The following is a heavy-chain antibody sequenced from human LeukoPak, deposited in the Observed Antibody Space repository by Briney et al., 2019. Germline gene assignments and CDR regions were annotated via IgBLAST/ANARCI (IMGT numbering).Heavy chain of an antibody. V-gene: IGHV3-21*04. CDR2: ISIGNTYI. J-gene: IGHJ4*02. Sequence: LGGSLRLSCAASGFTFSRYSMNWVRQAPGKGLEWVSSISIGNTYIYYADSVKGRFTISRDNAKNSLYLQLNSLRAEDTAVYYCANFIVGATRDFDYWGQGTLVTVSS. CDR3: ANFIVGATRDFDY. CDR1: GFTFSRYS. D-gene: IGHD1-26*01.